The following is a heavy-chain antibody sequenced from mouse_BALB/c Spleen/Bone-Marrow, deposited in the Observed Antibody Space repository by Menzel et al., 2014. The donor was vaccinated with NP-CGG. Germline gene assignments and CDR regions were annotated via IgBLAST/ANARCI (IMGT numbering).Heavy chain of an antibody. CDR2: IDPANGNT. CDR3: ARYYYGYYFDY. J-gene: IGHJ2*01. Sequence: VQRVESGAELVKPGASVKLSCTASGFNIKDTYMHWVKERPEQGLEWIGRIDPANGNTKYDPKFQGKATITADTSSNTAYLQLSSLTSEDTAVYYCARYYYGYYFDYWGQGTTLTVSS. D-gene: IGHD1-1*01. V-gene: IGHV14-3*02. CDR1: GFNIKDTY.